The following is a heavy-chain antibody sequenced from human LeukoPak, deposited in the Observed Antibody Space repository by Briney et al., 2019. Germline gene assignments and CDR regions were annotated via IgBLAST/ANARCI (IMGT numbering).Heavy chain of an antibody. CDR3: ARDWFTRLGELSPDRAFDY. CDR1: GGSISSGSYY. D-gene: IGHD3-16*02. V-gene: IGHV4-61*02. Sequence: SETLSLTCTVSGGSISSGSYYWSWIRQPAGKGLEWIGRIYTSGSTNYNPSLKSRVTISVDTSKNQFSLKLSSVTAADTALYYCARDWFTRLGELSPDRAFDYWGQGTLVTVSS. J-gene: IGHJ4*02. CDR2: IYTSGST.